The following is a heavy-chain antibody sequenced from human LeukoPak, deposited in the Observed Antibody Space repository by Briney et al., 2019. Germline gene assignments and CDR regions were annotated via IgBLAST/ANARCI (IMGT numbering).Heavy chain of an antibody. D-gene: IGHD3-10*01. J-gene: IGHJ6*02. Sequence: GGSLRLSCAASGFTFSSYAMHWVRQAPGKGLEWVAVISYDGSNKYYADSVKGRFTISRDNSKNTLYLQMNSLRAEDTAVYYCARQYYYGSGSQYGMDVWGQGTTVTVSS. CDR2: ISYDGSNK. CDR3: ARQYYYGSGSQYGMDV. CDR1: GFTFSSYA. V-gene: IGHV3-30*14.